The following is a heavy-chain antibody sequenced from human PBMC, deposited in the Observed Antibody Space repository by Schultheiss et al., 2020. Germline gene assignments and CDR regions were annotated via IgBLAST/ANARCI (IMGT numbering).Heavy chain of an antibody. J-gene: IGHJ4*02. Sequence: GGSLRLSCVGSGFTVSNYYMTWVRQAPGKGLEWVSVLYPTGTTFYADSVKGRFTISRDNSKNTLYLQMNSLRAEDTAVYYCARARGPNYWGQGTLVTVSS. V-gene: IGHV3-53*01. CDR3: ARARGPNY. CDR2: LYPTGTT. CDR1: GFTVSNYY.